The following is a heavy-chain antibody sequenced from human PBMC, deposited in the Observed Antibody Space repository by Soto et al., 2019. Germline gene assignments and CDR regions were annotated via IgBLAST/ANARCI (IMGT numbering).Heavy chain of an antibody. CDR1: GGTFSSYA. J-gene: IGHJ6*02. D-gene: IGHD4-4*01. CDR3: ARVFSKGTSYYYYGMDV. CDR2: TIPIFGTA. V-gene: IGHV1-69*13. Sequence: GASVKVSCKASGGTFSSYAISWVRQAPGQGLEWMGGTIPIFGTANYAQKFQGRVTITADESTSTAYMELSSLRSEDTAVYYCARVFSKGTSYYYYGMDVWGQGTTVTVSS.